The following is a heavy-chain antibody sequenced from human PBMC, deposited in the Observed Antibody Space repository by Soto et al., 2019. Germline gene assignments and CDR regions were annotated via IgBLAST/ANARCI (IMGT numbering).Heavy chain of an antibody. Sequence: SETLSLTCTVSGGSISSGGYYWSWIRQHPGKGLEWIGYIYYSGSTYYNPSLKSRVTISVDTSKNQFSLKLSSVTAADTAVYYCASDEDSRGYEYFQHWGQGTLVTVSS. J-gene: IGHJ1*01. CDR1: GGSISSGGYY. CDR2: IYYSGST. V-gene: IGHV4-31*03. D-gene: IGHD6-25*01. CDR3: ASDEDSRGYEYFQH.